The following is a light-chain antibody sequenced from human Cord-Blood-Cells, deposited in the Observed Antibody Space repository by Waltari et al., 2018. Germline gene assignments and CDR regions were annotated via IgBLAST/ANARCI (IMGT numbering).Light chain of an antibody. Sequence: QSVLTQPPSVSGAPGQRVTISCTGSSSNIGAGYDVHWYQQLPGTAPKLLIYGNSKRPSGVPDRCCGSKSGTSASLAITGLQAEDEADYYCQSYDSSLSGWVFGGGTKLTVL. CDR3: QSYDSSLSGWV. V-gene: IGLV1-40*01. CDR2: GNS. J-gene: IGLJ3*02. CDR1: SSNIGAGYD.